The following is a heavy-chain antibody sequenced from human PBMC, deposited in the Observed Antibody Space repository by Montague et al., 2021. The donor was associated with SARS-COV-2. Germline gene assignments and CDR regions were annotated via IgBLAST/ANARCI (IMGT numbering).Heavy chain of an antibody. V-gene: IGHV4-39*01. CDR2: IYYTGTT. D-gene: IGHD2-15*01. Sequence: SETLSLTCTVSGDSVKTNLYYWGWIRQPPGKGLEWIGNIYYTGTTYYNPSLKSRVTMSVDTSKNQFSLKLTSVTAADTAVYCCANADRCSSGSCYSPFDSWGQGSLVTVSS. CDR1: GDSVKTNLYY. J-gene: IGHJ4*02. CDR3: ANADRCSSGSCYSPFDS.